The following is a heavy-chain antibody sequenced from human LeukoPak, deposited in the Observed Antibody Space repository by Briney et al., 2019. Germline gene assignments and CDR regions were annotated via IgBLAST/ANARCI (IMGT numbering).Heavy chain of an antibody. CDR3: ARGHSSSWMSEIDY. CDR1: GFTFSSYS. J-gene: IGHJ4*02. V-gene: IGHV3-21*01. Sequence: GGSLRLSCAASGFTFSSYSMNWVRQAPGKGLEWVSSISSSSSYIYYADSVKGRFTISRDNAKNSLYLQMNSLRAEDTAVYYCARGHSSSWMSEIDYWDQGTLVTVSS. CDR2: ISSSSSYI. D-gene: IGHD6-13*01.